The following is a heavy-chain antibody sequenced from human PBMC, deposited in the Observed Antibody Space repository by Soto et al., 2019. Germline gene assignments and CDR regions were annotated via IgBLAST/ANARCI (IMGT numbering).Heavy chain of an antibody. CDR3: AKDAIPYNGRDDAFDL. V-gene: IGHV3-23*01. Sequence: EVQLLESGGGLVQPGGSLRLSCVASGYPFGDYAMRWVRQAPGKGLEWVSAIGPTEAHAPAYAASVKGRFTISRDNSRNILYLQMTNLRAEDTGVYYCAKDAIPYNGRDDAFDLWGQGTMVTVSS. CDR1: GYPFGDYA. D-gene: IGHD2-2*02. CDR2: IGPTEAHAP. J-gene: IGHJ3*01.